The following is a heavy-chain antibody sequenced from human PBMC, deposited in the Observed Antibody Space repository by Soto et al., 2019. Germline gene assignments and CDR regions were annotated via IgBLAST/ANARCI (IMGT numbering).Heavy chain of an antibody. V-gene: IGHV4-30-2*01. Sequence: QLQLQESGSGLVKPSQTLSLTCAVSGGSISSGGYSWSWIRQPPGKGLEWIGYIYHSGSTYYNPSLRIRVTISVDRSKYQFALKLSSVTAADSAVDYCAGVRGPYCGGECYPPTPNWFDPWGQGTLVTVSS. D-gene: IGHD2-21*01. CDR1: GGSISSGGYS. J-gene: IGHJ5*02. CDR3: AGVRGPYCGGECYPPTPNWFDP. CDR2: IYHSGST.